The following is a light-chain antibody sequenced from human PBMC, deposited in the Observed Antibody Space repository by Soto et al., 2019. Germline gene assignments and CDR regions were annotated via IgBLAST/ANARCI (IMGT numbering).Light chain of an antibody. CDR2: GAS. CDR3: QQYGSSPPN. CDR1: QSVSSSY. Sequence: EIVLTQSPGTLSLSPGERATLSCRASQSVSSSYLAWYQQNPGQAPRLLIYGASSRATGIPDRFSGSGSGTDFTLTISRLEPEDCAVYYCQQYGSSPPNFGQGTRLEIK. V-gene: IGKV3-20*01. J-gene: IGKJ5*01.